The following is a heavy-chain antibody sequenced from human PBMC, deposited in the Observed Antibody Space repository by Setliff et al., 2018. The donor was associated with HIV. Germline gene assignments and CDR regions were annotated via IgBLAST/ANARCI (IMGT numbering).Heavy chain of an antibody. Sequence: SETLSLTCSVSGGSISSSTYYWGWIRQPPGKGLEWIGSIYYSGSTYYNPSLKSRVTISVDTSKNQFSLRLSSVTAADTAVYYCAGDVGVSYYYYYYMDVWGKGTTVTVSS. D-gene: IGHD2-8*02. J-gene: IGHJ6*03. CDR2: IYYSGST. V-gene: IGHV4-39*02. CDR1: GGSISSSTYY. CDR3: AGDVGVSYYYYYYMDV.